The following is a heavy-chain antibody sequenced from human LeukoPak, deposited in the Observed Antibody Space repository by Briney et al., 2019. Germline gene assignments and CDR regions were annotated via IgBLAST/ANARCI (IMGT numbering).Heavy chain of an antibody. Sequence: ASVKVSCKASGYTFTGYYMHWVRQAPGQGLAWMGWINPNSGGTNYAQKFQGRVTMTRDTSISTAYMELSRLRSDDTAVYYCARDPGIAVAGTWAWFDPWGQGTLVTVSS. D-gene: IGHD6-19*01. CDR3: ARDPGIAVAGTWAWFDP. CDR1: GYTFTGYY. V-gene: IGHV1-2*02. J-gene: IGHJ5*02. CDR2: INPNSGGT.